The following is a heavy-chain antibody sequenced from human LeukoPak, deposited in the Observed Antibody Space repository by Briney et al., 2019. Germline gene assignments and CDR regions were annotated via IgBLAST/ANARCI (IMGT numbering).Heavy chain of an antibody. Sequence: GRSLRLSCAASGFTFSSHGMHWVRQAPGKGLEWVAVISNDGTKKLYGDSVKGRFTISRDDSENTLYLQMNSLRDEDTAVYYCAKDRAFQAAGVTDSWGQGTLVTVSS. J-gene: IGHJ4*02. CDR2: ISNDGTKK. CDR3: AKDRAFQAAGVTDS. D-gene: IGHD3-10*01. CDR1: GFTFSSHG. V-gene: IGHV3-30*18.